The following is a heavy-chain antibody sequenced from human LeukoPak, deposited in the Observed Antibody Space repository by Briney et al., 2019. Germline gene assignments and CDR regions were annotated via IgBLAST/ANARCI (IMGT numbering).Heavy chain of an antibody. Sequence: IFGTANYAQKFQGRVTITADESTSTAYMELSSLRSEDTAVYYCARVFPTYYYDSSGAYFDYWGQGTLVTVSS. CDR2: IFGTA. CDR3: ARVFPTYYYDSSGAYFDY. V-gene: IGHV1-69*01. J-gene: IGHJ4*02. D-gene: IGHD3-22*01.